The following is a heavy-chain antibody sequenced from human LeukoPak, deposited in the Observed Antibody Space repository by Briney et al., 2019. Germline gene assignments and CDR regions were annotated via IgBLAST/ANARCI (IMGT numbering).Heavy chain of an antibody. CDR2: INPTGGST. Sequence: ASVKVSCKASGYTFTSYYMHWVRQAPGQGLEWMGLINPTGGSTGYAQKIQGRVTMTRDMSTSTDYMELSSLRSEDTAIYYCARDNSVGDNAWWFDPWGQGTLVTVSS. CDR3: ARDNSVGDNAWWFDP. V-gene: IGHV1-46*01. CDR1: GYTFTSYY. D-gene: IGHD1-26*01. J-gene: IGHJ5*02.